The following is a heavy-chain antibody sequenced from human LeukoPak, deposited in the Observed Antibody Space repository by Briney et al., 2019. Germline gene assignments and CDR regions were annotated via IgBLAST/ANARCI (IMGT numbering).Heavy chain of an antibody. CDR3: AREYTSGWFDF. CDR1: GFTFNTFN. J-gene: IGHJ5*01. V-gene: IGHV3-30-3*01. CDR2: MSYDGTNR. Sequence: PGGSLRLSCVTSGFTFNTFNVHWVRQAPGKGLEWATCMSYDGTNRYSADSVKGRFTISRDSSKNTVYLQMDSLRVEDTGLYYCAREYTSGWFDFWGQGTQVTVSS. D-gene: IGHD6-19*01.